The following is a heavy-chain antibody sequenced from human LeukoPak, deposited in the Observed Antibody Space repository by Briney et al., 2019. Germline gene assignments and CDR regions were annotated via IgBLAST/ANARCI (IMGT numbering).Heavy chain of an antibody. V-gene: IGHV4-34*01. CDR1: GGSFSGYY. Sequence: PSETLSLTCAVYGGSFSGYYWSWIRQPPGKGLEWIGEINHSGSTNYNPSLKSRVTISVDTSKNQFSLKLSSETAADTAVYYCARSSGSYLGWFDPWGRGTLVTVSS. J-gene: IGHJ5*02. CDR3: ARSSGSYLGWFDP. CDR2: INHSGST. D-gene: IGHD3-10*01.